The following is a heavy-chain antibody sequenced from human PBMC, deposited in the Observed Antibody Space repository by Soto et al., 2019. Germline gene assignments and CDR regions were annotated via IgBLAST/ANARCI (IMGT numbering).Heavy chain of an antibody. V-gene: IGHV4-61*01. Sequence: SETLSLTCTVSGGSVSSGSYYWSWIRQPPGKGLEWIGYIYYSGSTNYNPSLKSRVTISVDTSKNQFSLKLSSVTAADTAVYYCARAGYCSGGSCYPPTFDYWGQGTLVTVSS. D-gene: IGHD2-15*01. CDR2: IYYSGST. J-gene: IGHJ4*02. CDR1: GGSVSSGSYY. CDR3: ARAGYCSGGSCYPPTFDY.